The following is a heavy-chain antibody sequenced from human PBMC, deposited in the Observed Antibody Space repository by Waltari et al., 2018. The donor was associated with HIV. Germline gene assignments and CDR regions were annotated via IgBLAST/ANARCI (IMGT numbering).Heavy chain of an antibody. CDR3: ARVAGGDYFDY. V-gene: IGHV1-18*01. CDR1: GYTFIDHG. CDR2: ISPYKGNT. D-gene: IGHD4-17*01. Sequence: QVQLVQSGGEVQKPGASVKVSCKASGYTFIDHGITWVRQAPGQGLEGMAWISPYKGNTDYAQRFQGRVSVTTDTSTNTAYMGLRSLRSDDTAVYFCARVAGGDYFDYWGQGTRVTVSS. J-gene: IGHJ4*02.